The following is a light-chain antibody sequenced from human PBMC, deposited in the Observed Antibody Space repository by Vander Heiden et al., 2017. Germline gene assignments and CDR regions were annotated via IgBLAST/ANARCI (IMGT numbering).Light chain of an antibody. CDR1: QSVSGY. CDR2: DAS. V-gene: IGKV3-11*01. J-gene: IGKJ2*01. Sequence: EIVLTQSPATLSLSPGERATLSCRASQSVSGYLAWCQQQSGQAPRILIYDASTSATGIPARFSGSRAWTDVTLTISSLEPEDFAVYYCQQRSRWPPYTFGQGTKLEI. CDR3: QQRSRWPPYT.